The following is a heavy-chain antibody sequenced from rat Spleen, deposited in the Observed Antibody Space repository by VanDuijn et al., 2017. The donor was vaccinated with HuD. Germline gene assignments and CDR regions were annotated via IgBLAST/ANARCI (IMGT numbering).Heavy chain of an antibody. CDR1: GFTFSIYY. V-gene: IGHV5-25*01. CDR2: IDTGGDRT. Sequence: EVQLVESGVGLVQPGRSMKLSCAASGFTFSIYYMAWVRQAPTKGLEWVASIDTGGDRTYYRNSVKGRFTIARDNSKSTLYLQISSLSSEDTATYYCARPMVVITTGFAYWGQGTLVTVSS. CDR3: ARPMVVITTGFAY. J-gene: IGHJ3*01. D-gene: IGHD1-12*02.